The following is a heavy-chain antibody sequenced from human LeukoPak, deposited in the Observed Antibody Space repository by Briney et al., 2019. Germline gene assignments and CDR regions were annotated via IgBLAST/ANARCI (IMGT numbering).Heavy chain of an antibody. V-gene: IGHV3-33*01. CDR3: ARDEVNDSSGPDY. J-gene: IGHJ4*02. Sequence: GGALRLSSAASGFTFSRYVVHWVREAPGKGLEWVSVIWCDGGNKYYADSVKGRFTISRDNSKNTLYLQMNSLRAEDTAVYYCARDEVNDSSGPDYWGQGTLVTVSS. CDR1: GFTFSRYV. CDR2: IWCDGGNK. D-gene: IGHD3-22*01.